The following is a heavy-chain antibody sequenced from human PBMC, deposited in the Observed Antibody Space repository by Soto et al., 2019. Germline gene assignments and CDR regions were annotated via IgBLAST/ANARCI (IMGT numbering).Heavy chain of an antibody. D-gene: IGHD3-10*01. CDR2: IKQDGSEK. CDR3: LLWPRGMDV. V-gene: IGHV3-7*01. CDR1: GFTFSDYW. Sequence: EVRLVESGGGLVQSGGSLRLSCAASGFTFSDYWMSWVRHAPGKGTEGVANIKQDGSEKYVDSVKVRFTIARDNAKNSLYLQMNSLRDEDTAVYYCLLWPRGMDVWGKGTTVTVSS. J-gene: IGHJ6*04.